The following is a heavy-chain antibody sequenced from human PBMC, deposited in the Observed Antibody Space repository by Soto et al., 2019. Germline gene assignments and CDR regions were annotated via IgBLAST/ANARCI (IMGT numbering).Heavy chain of an antibody. D-gene: IGHD6-19*01. CDR3: AKDRIGSGWPNWFDP. J-gene: IGHJ5*02. CDR1: GFTFSSYA. V-gene: IGHV3-23*01. CDR2: ISGSGGST. Sequence: LRLSCAASGFTFSSYAMSWVRQAPGKGLEWVSAISGSGGSTYYADSVKGRFTISRDNSKNTLYLQMNSLRAEDTAVYYCAKDRIGSGWPNWFDPWGQGTLVTVSS.